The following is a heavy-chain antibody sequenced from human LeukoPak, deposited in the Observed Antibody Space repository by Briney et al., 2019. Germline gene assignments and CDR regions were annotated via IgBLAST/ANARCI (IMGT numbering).Heavy chain of an antibody. CDR1: GFTFSTYP. CDR3: AKDHIMVRGVITQPVGY. V-gene: IGHV3-48*01. CDR2: ISSRSSTI. D-gene: IGHD3-10*01. Sequence: GGSLGLSCAASGFTFSTYPMNWVRQAPGKGLEWISYISSRSSTIYYADSVKGRFTISRDNSKNTLYLQMNSLRAEDTAVYYCAKDHIMVRGVITQPVGYWGQGTLVTVSS. J-gene: IGHJ4*02.